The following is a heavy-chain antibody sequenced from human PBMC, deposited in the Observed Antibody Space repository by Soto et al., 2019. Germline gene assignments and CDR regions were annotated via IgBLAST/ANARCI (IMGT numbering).Heavy chain of an antibody. D-gene: IGHD2-2*01. CDR2: ISSSGTTI. CDR3: ARRPYCSSNRCERPRFDP. V-gene: IGHV3-48*01. CDR1: GFTCSSYN. Sequence: GGSLRLSCAASGFTCSSYNMHWVRQAPGKGPEWVSYISSSGTTIYYADSVKGRFTISRDNAKNSLYLQMNSLRAEDTAVYYCARRPYCSSNRCERPRFDPRAQRTLVTVSS. J-gene: IGHJ5*02.